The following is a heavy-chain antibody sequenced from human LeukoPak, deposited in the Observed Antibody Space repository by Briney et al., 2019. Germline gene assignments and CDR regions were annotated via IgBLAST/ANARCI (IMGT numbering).Heavy chain of an antibody. J-gene: IGHJ6*04. V-gene: IGHV3-72*01. CDR3: AELGITMIGGV. CDR2: TRNKANSYTT. Sequence: PGGSLRPSCAAFGFTFSDHYMDWVRQAPGKGLEWVGRTRNKANSYTTEYAASVKGRFTISRDDSKNSLYLQMNSLRAEDTAVYYCAELGITMIGGVWGKGTTVTVSS. D-gene: IGHD3-10*02. CDR1: GFTFSDHY.